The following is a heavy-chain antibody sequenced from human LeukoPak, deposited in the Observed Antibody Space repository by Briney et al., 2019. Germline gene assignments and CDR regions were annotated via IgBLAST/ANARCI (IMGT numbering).Heavy chain of an antibody. CDR3: ARKLHYDFWSGRTEYFDY. V-gene: IGHV3-21*01. CDR2: ISSSSSYI. J-gene: IGHJ4*02. D-gene: IGHD3-3*01. Sequence: KAGGSLRLSCAASGFTFSSYSMNWVRQAPGKGLEWVSSISSSSSYIYYADSVKGRFTISRDNAKNSLYLQMNSLRAEDTAVYYCARKLHYDFWSGRTEYFDYWGQGTLVTVSS. CDR1: GFTFSSYS.